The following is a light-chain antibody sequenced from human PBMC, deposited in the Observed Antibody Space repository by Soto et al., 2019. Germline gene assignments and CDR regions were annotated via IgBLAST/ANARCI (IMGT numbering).Light chain of an antibody. CDR3: QQYNGYSSWA. CDR2: DAF. V-gene: IGKV1-5*01. Sequence: DIQLTQSPSTLSASVGDRVNITCRASQSVSRWLAWYQQKSGKVPKLLIYDAFNLETGVPSRFSGCGSGTAFTLTLSRLQPDDFATYYCQQYNGYSSWAFGQGTKVEIK. J-gene: IGKJ1*01. CDR1: QSVSRW.